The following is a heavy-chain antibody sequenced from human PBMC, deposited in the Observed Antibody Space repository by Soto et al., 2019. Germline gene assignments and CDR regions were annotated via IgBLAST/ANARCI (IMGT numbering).Heavy chain of an antibody. CDR1: GFTFNSYG. J-gene: IGHJ4*02. D-gene: IGHD3-10*01. CDR3: AKQSGSGSYYTVGSRAHFDY. Sequence: QVQLVESGGGVVQPGRSLRLSCAASGFTFNSYGMHWVRQAPGKGLEWVVVISFDGRNTYYADSVKGRFTISRDNSKNTLYLQMTSLRAEDPAVYYCAKQSGSGSYYTVGSRAHFDYWGQGTLVTVSS. V-gene: IGHV3-30*18. CDR2: ISFDGRNT.